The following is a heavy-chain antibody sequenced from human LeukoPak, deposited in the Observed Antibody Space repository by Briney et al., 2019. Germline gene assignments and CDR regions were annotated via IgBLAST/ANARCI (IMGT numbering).Heavy chain of an antibody. CDR1: GGSISSGGYY. CDR3: ARDKRRYCSAGSCYYYYGMDV. D-gene: IGHD2-15*01. V-gene: IGHV4-31*03. Sequence: SQTLSLTCTVSGGSISSGGYYWSWIRQHPGKGLEWIVYIYHSGSTYYNPSLKSRVTISVDTSKDQLSLMLSSVTAADTAVYYCARDKRRYCSAGSCYYYYGMDVWGQGTTVTVSS. J-gene: IGHJ6*02. CDR2: IYHSGST.